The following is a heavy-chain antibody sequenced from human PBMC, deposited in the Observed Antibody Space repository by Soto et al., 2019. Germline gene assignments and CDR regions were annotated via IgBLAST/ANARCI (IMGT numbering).Heavy chain of an antibody. J-gene: IGHJ4*02. CDR3: ANPRGYCSGGSCGEMFFDY. D-gene: IGHD2-15*01. CDR1: GFTFSSYA. CDR2: ISGSGGST. V-gene: IGHV3-23*01. Sequence: PGGSLSLSCAASGFTFSSYAMSWVRQAPGKGLEWVSAISGSGGSTYYADSVKGRFTISRDNSKNTLYLQMNSLRAEDTAVYYCANPRGYCSGGSCGEMFFDYWGQGTLVTVSS.